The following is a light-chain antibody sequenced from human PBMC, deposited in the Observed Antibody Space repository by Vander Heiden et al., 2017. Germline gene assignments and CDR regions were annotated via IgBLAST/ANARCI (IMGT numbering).Light chain of an antibody. Sequence: SYELTQPPSVSVSPVPPATIPCSGANLGDTYAPWYQQQPGQSPVVGIYKDNKRPSGIRELFSGSNSANTATLTSSGTQTMDDADYYCQAWNNNTVIFGGGTKLTVL. CDR3: QAWNNNTVI. CDR1: NLGDTY. V-gene: IGLV3-1*01. CDR2: KDN. J-gene: IGLJ2*01.